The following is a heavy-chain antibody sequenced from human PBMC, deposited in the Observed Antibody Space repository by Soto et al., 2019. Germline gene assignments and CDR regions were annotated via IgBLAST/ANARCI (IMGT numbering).Heavy chain of an antibody. CDR3: ARDTPNNEFDH. Sequence: EVQLVESGGGLVRPGGSLTLSCAASGLTFSGYWMHWVRQAPGKGLVWVSLIHTAGRRTKYADSVKGRFIISRDDAKNSVYLQMNSLRAEDTAVYYCARDTPNNEFDHWGQGILVTVSS. CDR1: GLTFSGYW. V-gene: IGHV3-74*01. CDR2: IHTAGRRT. J-gene: IGHJ5*02.